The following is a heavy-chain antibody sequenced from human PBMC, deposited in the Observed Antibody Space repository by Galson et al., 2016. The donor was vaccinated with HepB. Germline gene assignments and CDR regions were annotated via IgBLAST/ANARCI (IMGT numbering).Heavy chain of an antibody. Sequence: SVKVSCKASGYTFTHSYMHWVRRAPGQGLERMGVINLSDATRNHAQKFQGRVTITADESTSTAYMELSSLRSQDTAVYFCASHTRGQYDSGRYEFNYWGQGTLVTVSS. D-gene: IGHD3-10*01. CDR2: INLSDATR. CDR1: GYTFTHSY. CDR3: ASHTRGQYDSGRYEFNY. J-gene: IGHJ4*02. V-gene: IGHV1-46*01.